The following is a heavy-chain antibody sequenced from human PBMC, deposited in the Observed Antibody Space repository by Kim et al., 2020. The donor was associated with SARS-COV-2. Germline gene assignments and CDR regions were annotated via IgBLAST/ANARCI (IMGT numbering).Heavy chain of an antibody. CDR3: ASRPDSCYDYGRSYYY. CDR1: GFTFSSYS. Sequence: GGSLRLSCAASGFTFSSYSMNWVRQAPGKGLEWVSSISSSSSYIYYEDSVTGRFTITRDNAKNSLYLQMNSLRAEDTAVYYCASRPDSCYDYGRSYYY. J-gene: IGHJ6*01. CDR2: ISSSSSYI. D-gene: IGHD5-12*01. V-gene: IGHV3-21*01.